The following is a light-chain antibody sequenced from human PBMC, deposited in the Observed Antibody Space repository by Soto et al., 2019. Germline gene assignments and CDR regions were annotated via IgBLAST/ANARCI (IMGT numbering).Light chain of an antibody. Sequence: DIQMTQAPSALSASVGDRVTITCRASQSISTRLAWYQQKPRKAPPLLLYGASTRATGIPPRFSGSGSGTEFTLTISSLQSEDFAVYYCQQHNNWPAWTFGQGTTVDI. CDR1: QSISTR. CDR2: GAS. J-gene: IGKJ1*01. V-gene: IGKV1-5*01. CDR3: QQHNNWPAWT.